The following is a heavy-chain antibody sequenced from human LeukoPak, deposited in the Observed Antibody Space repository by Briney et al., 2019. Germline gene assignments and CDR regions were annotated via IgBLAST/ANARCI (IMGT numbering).Heavy chain of an antibody. CDR2: ISAYNGNT. J-gene: IGHJ6*02. CDR3: ARERILYCSSTSCRYYYYYYGMDV. CDR1: GYTFTSYG. Sequence: ASVKVSCKASGYTFTSYGISWVRQAPGQGLEWMGWISAYNGNTNYAQKLQGRVTMTTDTSTSTAYMELRSLRSDDTAVYYCARERILYCSSTSCRYYYYYYGMDVWGQGTTVTVSS. V-gene: IGHV1-18*01. D-gene: IGHD2-2*01.